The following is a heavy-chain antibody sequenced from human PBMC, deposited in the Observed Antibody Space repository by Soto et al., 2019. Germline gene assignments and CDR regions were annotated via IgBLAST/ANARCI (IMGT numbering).Heavy chain of an antibody. CDR3: GGGTMFRGPGYSSALAV. CDR2: IYNSGSS. V-gene: IGHV4-34*01. D-gene: IGHD3-10*01. J-gene: IGHJ6*02. Sequence: PSATLSLTCAVYGGSFSGYYWTWIRQHPGKGLEWIGYIYNSGSSYYNPSLKSRVIISVDTSKNHFSLNLTAVTAADTAVYNCGGGTMFRGPGYSSALAVGGQGTTVPV. CDR1: GGSFSGYY.